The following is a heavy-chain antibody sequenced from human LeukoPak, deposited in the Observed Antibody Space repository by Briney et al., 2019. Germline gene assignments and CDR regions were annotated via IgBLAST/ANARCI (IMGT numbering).Heavy chain of an antibody. CDR3: ARGYRIGDMTIFAH. J-gene: IGHJ4*02. V-gene: IGHV1-2*02. CDR2: ITVDSGAT. CDR1: GYTFSGYY. Sequence: ASVKVSCKASGYTFSGYYMQWVRQAPGQGLEWMGWITVDSGATGYAEKFRGRVTMARDTSISTVYMELTRLRSDDTAVYKCARGYRIGDMTIFAHWGQGTLVTVSS. D-gene: IGHD3-3*01.